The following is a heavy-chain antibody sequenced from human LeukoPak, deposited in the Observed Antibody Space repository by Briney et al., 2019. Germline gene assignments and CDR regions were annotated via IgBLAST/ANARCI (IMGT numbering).Heavy chain of an antibody. CDR3: ARRRIFGVVIINYYFAY. CDR1: GGSFSGYY. D-gene: IGHD3-3*01. Sequence: PSETLSLTCAVYGGSFSGYYWSWIRQPPGKGLEWIGEINHSGSTNYNPSLRSRVTISVDTSKNQFSLKLSSVTAADTAVYYCARRRIFGVVIINYYFAYWGQGTLVTVSS. CDR2: INHSGST. J-gene: IGHJ4*02. V-gene: IGHV4-34*01.